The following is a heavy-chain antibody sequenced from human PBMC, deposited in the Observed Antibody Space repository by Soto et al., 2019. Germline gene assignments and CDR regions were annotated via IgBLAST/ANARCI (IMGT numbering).Heavy chain of an antibody. Sequence: SETLSLTCSFSGDSVTSHYLTWIRQSPEKGLEWIGYMHYTGFSHYNPSLKSRLTISVDRSKNQFSLKLTSVTAADTAVYYCAREAYGSSRNYYYYYMDAWGKGTTVTVSS. J-gene: IGHJ6*03. CDR1: GDSVTSHY. CDR3: AREAYGSSRNYYYYYMDA. V-gene: IGHV4-59*02. D-gene: IGHD6-13*01. CDR2: MHYTGFS.